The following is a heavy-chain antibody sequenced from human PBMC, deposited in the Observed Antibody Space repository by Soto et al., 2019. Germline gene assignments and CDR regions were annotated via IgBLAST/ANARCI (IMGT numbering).Heavy chain of an antibody. CDR1: GGSFSGYY. J-gene: IGHJ2*01. Sequence: QVQLQQWGAGLLKPSETLSLTCAVYGGSFSGYYWSWIRQPPGKGLEWIGEINHSGSTNYNPSPKSRVTISVDTSKSQFSLKLSSVTAADTAVYYCARGRGIAAAANYWYFDLWGRGTLVTVSS. CDR2: INHSGST. D-gene: IGHD6-13*01. V-gene: IGHV4-34*01. CDR3: ARGRGIAAAANYWYFDL.